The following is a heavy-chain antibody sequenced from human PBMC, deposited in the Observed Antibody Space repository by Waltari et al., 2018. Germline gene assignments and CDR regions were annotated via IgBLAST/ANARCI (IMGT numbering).Heavy chain of an antibody. V-gene: IGHV4-39*02. D-gene: IGHD5-12*01. CDR3: ATYIGASIGTAAFDV. CDR2: GSYNGAT. J-gene: IGHJ3*01. CDR1: AGSTNSNRHY. Sequence: QLQLQESGPGLGKPSETLSLTCNVSAGSTNSNRHYWAWIRQPPGQGREWIAAGSYNGATYSSPSLKSRVTVSRDTSKNHLSLKLGSVIAADTAVYYCATYIGASIGTAAFDVWGQGTMVTVSS.